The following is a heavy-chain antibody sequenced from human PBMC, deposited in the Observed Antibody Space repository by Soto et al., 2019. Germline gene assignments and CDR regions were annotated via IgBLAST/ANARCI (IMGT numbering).Heavy chain of an antibody. V-gene: IGHV1-18*01. J-gene: IGHJ4*02. CDR3: ARDPRPPDS. CDR1: GYTFASYA. CDR2: ISAYNGNT. Sequence: QVQLVQSGAEVKKPGASVKVSCKASGYTFASYAISWMRQAPGQGLEWMGWISAYNGNTNYAQKLQGRVTMTTDTSTSTADMELRSLRSDDTAVYYRARDPRPPDSWGQGTLVTVSS.